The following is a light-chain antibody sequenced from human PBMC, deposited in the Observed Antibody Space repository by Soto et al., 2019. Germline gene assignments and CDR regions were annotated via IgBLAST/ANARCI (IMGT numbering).Light chain of an antibody. CDR3: QQSYSSPHT. J-gene: IGKJ2*01. V-gene: IGKV1-39*01. CDR1: QSISSY. Sequence: DIQMPQSPSSLSASVGDRVTITCRASQSISSYLNWYQQKPGTAPKLLIYEASNIQSGVPSRFSGSGSGTDFTLSISTLQPEDSATYYCQQSYSSPHTFGQGTKLEIK. CDR2: EAS.